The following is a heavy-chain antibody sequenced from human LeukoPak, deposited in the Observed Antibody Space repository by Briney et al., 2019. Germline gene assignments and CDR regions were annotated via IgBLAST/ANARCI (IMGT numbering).Heavy chain of an antibody. CDR1: GYTFTGYY. V-gene: IGHV1-2*02. D-gene: IGHD1-26*01. Sequence: ASVKVSCKASGYTFTGYYMHWVRQAPGQGLEWMGWINPNSGGTNYAQKFQGRVTMTRDTSISTAYMELSRLRSDDTAVYYCARDIAWWELRQGAFDIWGQGTMVTVSS. J-gene: IGHJ3*02. CDR2: INPNSGGT. CDR3: ARDIAWWELRQGAFDI.